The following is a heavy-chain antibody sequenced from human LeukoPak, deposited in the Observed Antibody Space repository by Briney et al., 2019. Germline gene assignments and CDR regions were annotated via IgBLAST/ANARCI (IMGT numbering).Heavy chain of an antibody. V-gene: IGHV1-46*01. CDR3: ARGVRGVPLRYYYYMDV. D-gene: IGHD3-10*01. CDR1: GYIFTSYN. CDR2: INPSGGST. Sequence: ASVKVSCKASGYIFTSYNMNWVRQAPGQGLEWMGIINPSGGSTNYAQKFQGRVTMTRDTSTSTAYMELSSLRSEDTAVYYCARGVRGVPLRYYYYMDVWGKGTTVTISS. J-gene: IGHJ6*03.